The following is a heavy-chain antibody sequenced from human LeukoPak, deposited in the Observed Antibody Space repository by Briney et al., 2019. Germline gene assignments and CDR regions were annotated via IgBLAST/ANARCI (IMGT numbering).Heavy chain of an antibody. V-gene: IGHV1-18*01. J-gene: IGHJ4*02. CDR1: GYTFTSYG. Sequence: GASVKVSCKASGYTFTSYGISWVRQAPGQGLEWMGWISAYNGNTNYAQKLQGRVTMTTDTSTSTAYMELRSLRSDDTAVYYCARDPRYSSSWSHFDYWGQGTLVTVSS. D-gene: IGHD6-13*01. CDR2: ISAYNGNT. CDR3: ARDPRYSSSWSHFDY.